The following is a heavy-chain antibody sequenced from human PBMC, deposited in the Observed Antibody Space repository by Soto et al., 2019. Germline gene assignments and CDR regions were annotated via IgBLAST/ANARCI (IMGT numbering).Heavy chain of an antibody. CDR2: INHSGST. D-gene: IGHD6-19*01. CDR1: GGSFSAYY. J-gene: IGHJ4*02. V-gene: IGHV4-34*01. Sequence: QVQLQQWGAGLLKPSETLSLTCAVYGGSFSAYYWSWIRQPPGKGLEWIGEINHSGSTNYNPSLKSRVTISVGTSKNQFALKLSSVTAADTAVYYCARSVAGTDYWGQGTLVTVSS. CDR3: ARSVAGTDY.